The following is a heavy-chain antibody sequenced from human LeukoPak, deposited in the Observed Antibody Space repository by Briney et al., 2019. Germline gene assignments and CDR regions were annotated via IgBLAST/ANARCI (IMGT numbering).Heavy chain of an antibody. J-gene: IGHJ3*02. D-gene: IGHD2-2*01. CDR1: GYTFTSYG. CDR3: ARDREYQLLIGAFDI. V-gene: IGHV1-18*01. Sequence: ASVKVSCKASGYTFTSYGISWVRQAPGQGLEWMGWISAYNGNINYAQKLDGRVTMTTDTSTSTAYMELRSLRSDDTAVYYCARDREYQLLIGAFDIWGQGTMVTVSS. CDR2: ISAYNGNI.